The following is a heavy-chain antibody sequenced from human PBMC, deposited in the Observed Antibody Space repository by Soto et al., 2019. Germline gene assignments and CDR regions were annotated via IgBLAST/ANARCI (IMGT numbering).Heavy chain of an antibody. J-gene: IGHJ3*02. V-gene: IGHV1-69*13. Sequence: SVKVSCKDSGGTFSSYAISWVRQAPGQGLEWMGGIIPIFGTANYAQKFQGRVTITADESASTAYMELSSLRSEDTAVYYCASPARYFDWSPSYDAFDIWGQGTMVTVSS. CDR3: ASPARYFDWSPSYDAFDI. CDR1: GGTFSSYA. D-gene: IGHD3-9*01. CDR2: IIPIFGTA.